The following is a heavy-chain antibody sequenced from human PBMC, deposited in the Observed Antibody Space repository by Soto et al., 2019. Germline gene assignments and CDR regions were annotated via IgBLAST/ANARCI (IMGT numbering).Heavy chain of an antibody. CDR1: GFTFSSYX. D-gene: IGHD6-13*01. CDR3: ARDRADQYSSSQATYYYYGMDV. CDR2: ISSSSSTI. V-gene: IGHV3-48*02. Sequence: GGSLRLSCSASGFTFSSYXMNWVRQAPLNWLEWVSYISSSSSTIYYADSVKGRFTISRDNAKKSLYLQMKSLRDEDTAVYYCARDRADQYSSSQATYYYYGMDVWGQGTTVPVSS. J-gene: IGHJ6*01.